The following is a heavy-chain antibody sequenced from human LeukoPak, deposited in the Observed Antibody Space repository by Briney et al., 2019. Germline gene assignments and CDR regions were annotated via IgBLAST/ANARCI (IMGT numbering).Heavy chain of an antibody. CDR3: ARRSDSRGAFDI. Sequence: PGGSLRLSCAASGFTFSSYAMRWVRQAPGKGLEWVAVISYDGSNKYYADSVKGRFTISRDNSKNTLYLQMNSLRAEDTAVYYCARRSDSRGAFDIWGQGIMVTVSS. V-gene: IGHV3-30-3*01. CDR2: ISYDGSNK. D-gene: IGHD3-22*01. CDR1: GFTFSSYA. J-gene: IGHJ3*02.